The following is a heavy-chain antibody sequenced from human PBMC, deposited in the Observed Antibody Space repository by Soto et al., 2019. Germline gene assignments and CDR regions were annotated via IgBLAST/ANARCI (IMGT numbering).Heavy chain of an antibody. D-gene: IGHD3-10*01. V-gene: IGHV3-66*01. CDR2: IYSAYKGGST. Sequence: GGSLRLSCAVSGFNVSSNYMSWVRQAPGKGLEWVSVIYSAYKGGSTYYADSVKGRFTIYRDNSNNTLYLQMNSLRVEDTAVYYCARNYYYSGSTILHPLDYWGQGTLVTVSS. J-gene: IGHJ4*02. CDR1: GFNVSSNY. CDR3: ARNYYYSGSTILHPLDY.